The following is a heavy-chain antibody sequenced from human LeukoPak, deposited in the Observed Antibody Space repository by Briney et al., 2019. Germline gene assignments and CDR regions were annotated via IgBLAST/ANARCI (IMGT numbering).Heavy chain of an antibody. CDR3: ARDNLIVPVTTGPYYYYYYGMDV. D-gene: IGHD3-16*02. Sequence: SETLSLTCTVSGGSISSGGYYWSWVRQHPGTGLEWIGYIYYSGSTYYNPSLKSRVTISLDTSKNQFSLKLSSVTAADTAVYYCARDNLIVPVTTGPYYYYYYGMDVWGQGTTVTVSS. J-gene: IGHJ6*02. CDR2: IYYSGST. CDR1: GGSISSGGYY. V-gene: IGHV4-31*03.